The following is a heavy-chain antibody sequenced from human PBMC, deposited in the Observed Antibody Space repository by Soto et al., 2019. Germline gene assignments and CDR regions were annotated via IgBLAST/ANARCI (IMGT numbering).Heavy chain of an antibody. Sequence: QVQLVESGGGVVQPGRSLRLSCAASGFTFSNYGMHWLRQAPGKGLEWVAVISHDGSIQHYGDSVKGRFTISRDNSKNKLYLQMNSVRTEDTAVYYCAKETIAVAGPNYCDYWGQGTLVTVSS. CDR2: ISHDGSIQ. CDR1: GFTFSNYG. CDR3: AKETIAVAGPNYCDY. J-gene: IGHJ4*02. D-gene: IGHD6-19*01. V-gene: IGHV3-30*18.